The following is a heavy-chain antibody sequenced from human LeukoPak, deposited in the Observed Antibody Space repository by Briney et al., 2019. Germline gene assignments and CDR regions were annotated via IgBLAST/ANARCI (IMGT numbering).Heavy chain of an antibody. CDR1: GCTFSDSA. J-gene: IGHJ4*02. Sequence: GGSLRLSCAASGCTFSDSAMSWVRQAPGKGLEWVSSISGSSGSKFHADSVKGRFTISRDNSKGTLYLQMSSLRAEDTALYYCAKGSKFSGTYYFDYWGQGTLVTVSS. V-gene: IGHV3-23*01. CDR3: AKGSKFSGTYYFDY. CDR2: ISGSSGSK. D-gene: IGHD1-26*01.